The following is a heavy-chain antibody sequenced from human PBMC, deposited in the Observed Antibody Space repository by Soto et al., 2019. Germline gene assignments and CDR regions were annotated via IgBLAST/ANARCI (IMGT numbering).Heavy chain of an antibody. V-gene: IGHV1-58*01. CDR1: GLMFTSSA. CDR3: AAVPVLRFLKWLPAYFDY. J-gene: IGHJ4*02. Sequence: SVKVSCKTSGLMFTSSAVQWVRQARGQRLEWIGWLVVGSGNTHYAQHFQERVTLTRDMSTGTAYMELSSLRSEDTAVYYCAAVPVLRFLKWLPAYFDYWGQGTLVTVS. CDR2: LVVGSGNT. D-gene: IGHD3-3*01.